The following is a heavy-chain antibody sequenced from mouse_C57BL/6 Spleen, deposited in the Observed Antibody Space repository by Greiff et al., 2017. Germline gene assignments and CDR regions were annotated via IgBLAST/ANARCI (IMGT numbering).Heavy chain of an antibody. Sequence: EVQLVESGGGLVKPGGSLKLSCAASGFTFSSYAMSWVRQTPEKRLEWVATISDGGSYTYYPDNVKGRFTISRDNAKNNLYLQMSHLKSEDTAMYYCARGPLTGYYFDYWGQGTTLTVSS. D-gene: IGHD4-1*01. CDR1: GFTFSSYA. J-gene: IGHJ2*01. CDR3: ARGPLTGYYFDY. CDR2: ISDGGSYT. V-gene: IGHV5-4*01.